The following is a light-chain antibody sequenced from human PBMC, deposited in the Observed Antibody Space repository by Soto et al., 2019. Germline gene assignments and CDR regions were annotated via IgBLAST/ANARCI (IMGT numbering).Light chain of an antibody. CDR1: QSVASN. J-gene: IGKJ2*01. Sequence: EIVMTQSPASLSVSPGDGATLSCRASQSVASNVAWYQQKPGQGPRLLIHGASTRAVGVPARFSGSGSGTDFTLTIRSLQSEDVAVYYCQQYHNWPPQYTFGQGTKLQIK. CDR2: GAS. V-gene: IGKV3-15*01. CDR3: QQYHNWPPQYT.